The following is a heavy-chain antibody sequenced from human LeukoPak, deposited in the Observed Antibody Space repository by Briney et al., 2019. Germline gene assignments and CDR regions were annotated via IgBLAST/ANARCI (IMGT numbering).Heavy chain of an antibody. Sequence: GESLKISCKGSGYSFATYWIAWVRQMPGKGLEWMGIIYPGDSDTRYSPSFQGQVTISADKSISTAYLQWSSLKASDTATYYCARQGSSASAVDYWGQGTLVTVSS. V-gene: IGHV5-51*01. CDR2: IYPGDSDT. CDR1: GYSFATYW. CDR3: ARQGSSASAVDY. J-gene: IGHJ4*02. D-gene: IGHD6-13*01.